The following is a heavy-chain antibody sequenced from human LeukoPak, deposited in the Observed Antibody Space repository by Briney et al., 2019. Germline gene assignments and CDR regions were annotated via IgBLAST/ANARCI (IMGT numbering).Heavy chain of an antibody. CDR3: ARKRYNSGSYFLDY. J-gene: IGHJ4*02. CDR1: GGSISSYY. Sequence: TSETLSLTCTVSGGSISSYYWSWIRQPPGKGLEWIGYIYYSGSTNYNPSLKSRVTISIDTSKNQFSLKLSSVTAADTAVYYCARKRYNSGSYFLDYWGQGTLVTVSS. CDR2: IYYSGST. D-gene: IGHD3-10*01. V-gene: IGHV4-59*01.